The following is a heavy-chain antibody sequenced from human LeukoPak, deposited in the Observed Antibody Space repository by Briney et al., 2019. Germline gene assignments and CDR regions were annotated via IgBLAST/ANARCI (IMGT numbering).Heavy chain of an antibody. CDR2: IYYSGST. Sequence: PSETLSLTCTVSGGSISSSSYYWGWIRQPPGKGLEWIGSIYYSGSTYYNPSLKSRVTISVDTSKNQFSLKLSSVTAADTAVYYCARQGKTARPPKGWVNWFDPWGQGTLVTASS. CDR1: GGSISSSSYY. CDR3: ARQGKTARPPKGWVNWFDP. J-gene: IGHJ5*02. D-gene: IGHD6-6*01. V-gene: IGHV4-39*01.